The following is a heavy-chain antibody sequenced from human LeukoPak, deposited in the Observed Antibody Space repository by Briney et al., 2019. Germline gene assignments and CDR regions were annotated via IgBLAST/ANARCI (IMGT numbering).Heavy chain of an antibody. D-gene: IGHD1-26*01. Sequence: GGSLRLSCATSGFTFSSYGMHWVRQAPGKGLQWVAVISFDGTNTVYLDSVKGRFTTSRDNSKNTLYLQMNSLTSEDTATYYCAKEKGWELLRSYIDFWGQGTLVTVYS. V-gene: IGHV3-30*18. J-gene: IGHJ4*02. CDR1: GFTFSSYG. CDR3: AKEKGWELLRSYIDF. CDR2: ISFDGTNT.